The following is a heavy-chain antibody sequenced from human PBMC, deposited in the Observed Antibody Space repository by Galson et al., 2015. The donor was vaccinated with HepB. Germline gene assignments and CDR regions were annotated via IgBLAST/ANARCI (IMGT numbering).Heavy chain of an antibody. CDR3: ARLWAVGAPSGYYGMDV. D-gene: IGHD1-26*01. Sequence: SETLSLTCTVSGGSISSSSYYWGWIRQPPGKGLEWIGSIYYSGSTYYNPSLKSRVTISVDTSKNQFSLKLSSVTAADTAVYYCARLWAVGAPSGYYGMDVWGQGTTVTVSS. CDR2: IYYSGST. CDR1: GGSISSSSYY. J-gene: IGHJ6*02. V-gene: IGHV4-39*01.